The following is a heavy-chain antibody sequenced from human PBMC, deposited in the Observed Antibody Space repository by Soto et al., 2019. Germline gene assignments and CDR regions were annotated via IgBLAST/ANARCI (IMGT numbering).Heavy chain of an antibody. V-gene: IGHV4-31*03. CDR3: AGDPPGAGTSP. J-gene: IGHJ5*02. D-gene: IGHD6-19*01. CDR2: IYYSGST. Sequence: SETLSLTCTVSGVSISSGGYYWSWLRQHPGKGLEWIGYIYYSGSTYYNPSLKSRVTISVDTSKNQFSLKLSSVTAADTAVYYCAGDPPGAGTSPWGQGTLVTVS. CDR1: GVSISSGGYY.